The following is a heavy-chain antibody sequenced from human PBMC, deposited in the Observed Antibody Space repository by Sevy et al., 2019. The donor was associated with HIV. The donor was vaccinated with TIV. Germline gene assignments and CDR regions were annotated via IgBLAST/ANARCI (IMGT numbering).Heavy chain of an antibody. CDR3: ARGTGTGSSYGFDY. V-gene: IGHV3-66*01. D-gene: IGHD5-18*01. CDR2: IYSGGST. CDR1: GFTVSSNY. J-gene: IGHJ4*02. Sequence: GGSLRLSCAASGFTVSSNYMSWVRQAPGKGLEWVSVIYSGGSTYYADSVKGRFIISRDNSKNTLYLQMNSLRAEDTAVYYCARGTGTGSSYGFDYWGQGTLVTVSS.